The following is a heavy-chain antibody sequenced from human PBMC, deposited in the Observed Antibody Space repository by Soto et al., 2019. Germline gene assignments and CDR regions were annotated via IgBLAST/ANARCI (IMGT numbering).Heavy chain of an antibody. D-gene: IGHD5-12*01. J-gene: IGHJ4*02. V-gene: IGHV3-48*01. Sequence: PGGSLRLSCAASGFTFSSYSMNWVRQAPGKGLEWVSYISSSSSTIYYADSVKGRFTISRDNAKNSLYLQMNSLRAEDTAVYYCARDPPMVATPYFDYWGQGTLVTVSS. CDR2: ISSSSSTI. CDR1: GFTFSSYS. CDR3: ARDPPMVATPYFDY.